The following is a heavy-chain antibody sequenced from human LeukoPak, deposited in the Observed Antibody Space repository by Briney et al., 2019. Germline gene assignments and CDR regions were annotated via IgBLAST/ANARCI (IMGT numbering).Heavy chain of an antibody. J-gene: IGHJ4*02. Sequence: PGGSLRLSCAASGFTFSDHYMDWVRQAPGKGLEWVGRIRNKANSYTTEYAASVKGRFTISRDDSKNSLYLQMNGLKTEDTAVYYCARELYYYDNSGYYGGGNFDYWGQGTLVTVSS. V-gene: IGHV3-72*01. CDR3: ARELYYYDNSGYYGGGNFDY. CDR2: IRNKANSYTT. CDR1: GFTFSDHY. D-gene: IGHD3-22*01.